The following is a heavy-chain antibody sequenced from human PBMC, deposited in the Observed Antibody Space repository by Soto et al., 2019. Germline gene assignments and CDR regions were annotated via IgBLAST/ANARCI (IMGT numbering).Heavy chain of an antibody. J-gene: IGHJ4*02. CDR2: IKQDGSEK. Sequence: GESLRLSCAASGFTFSSYWMSWVRQAPGKGLEWVANIKQDGSEKYYVDSVKGRFTISRDNAKNSLYLQMNSLRAEDSAVYYCARDRGSYDFDYWGQGTLVTVSS. V-gene: IGHV3-7*01. D-gene: IGHD1-26*01. CDR1: GFTFSSYW. CDR3: ARDRGSYDFDY.